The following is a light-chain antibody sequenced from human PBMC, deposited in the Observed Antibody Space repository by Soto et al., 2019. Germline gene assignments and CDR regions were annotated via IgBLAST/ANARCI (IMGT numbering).Light chain of an antibody. Sequence: QSALTQPPSASGSPGQSVTISCAGTSSDVGGYNYVSWYQQHPGKAPKLLIYEVSKRPSGVPDRFSGSKPGNTASLTVSGLQADDEADYYCNSYAGSNNLAIFGTGTKVTVL. CDR3: NSYAGSNNLAI. J-gene: IGLJ1*01. CDR1: SSDVGGYNY. V-gene: IGLV2-8*01. CDR2: EVS.